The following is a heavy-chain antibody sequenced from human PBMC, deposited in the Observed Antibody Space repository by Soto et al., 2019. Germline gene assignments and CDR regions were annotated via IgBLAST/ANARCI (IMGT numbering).Heavy chain of an antibody. CDR1: GYTFTGYY. CDR3: ACITMVRGVTAMDY. D-gene: IGHD3-10*01. CDR2: INPNSGGT. V-gene: IGHV1-2*04. Sequence: ASVKVSCKASGYTFTGYYMHWVRQAPGQGLEWMGWINPNSGGTNYAQKFQGWVTMTRDTSISTAYMELSRLRSDDTAVYYCACITMVRGVTAMDYWGQGTLVTVSS. J-gene: IGHJ4*02.